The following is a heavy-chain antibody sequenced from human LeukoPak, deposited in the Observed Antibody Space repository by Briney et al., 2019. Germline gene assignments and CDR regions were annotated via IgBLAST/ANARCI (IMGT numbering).Heavy chain of an antibody. D-gene: IGHD5-18*01. CDR1: GFTFSSYA. CDR2: LSGSGGST. J-gene: IGHJ5*02. Sequence: GGSLRLSCAASGFTFSSYAMTWVRQAPGKGLEWVSGLSGSGGSTYYADSVKGRFTISRDNSKNTLYLQMNSLRAEDTAVYYCARGAGTSYGYSWFDPWGQGTLVTVSS. CDR3: ARGAGTSYGYSWFDP. V-gene: IGHV3-23*01.